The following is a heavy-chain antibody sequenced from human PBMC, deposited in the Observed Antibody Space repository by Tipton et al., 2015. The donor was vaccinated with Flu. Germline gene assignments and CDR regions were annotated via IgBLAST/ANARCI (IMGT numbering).Heavy chain of an antibody. CDR3: ARRDYSNYVSDPKSWFDP. J-gene: IGHJ5*02. Sequence: TLSLTCAVSGDSISSDFYWAWIRQFPGKGLEWIGTVSRTGSTIYNPSPKSRVTISIDTSKNQFSLNMRSVTAADMAVYYCARRDYSNYVSDPKSWFDPWGQGTLVAVPS. D-gene: IGHD4-11*01. V-gene: IGHV4-38-2*01. CDR1: GDSISSDFY. CDR2: VSRTGST.